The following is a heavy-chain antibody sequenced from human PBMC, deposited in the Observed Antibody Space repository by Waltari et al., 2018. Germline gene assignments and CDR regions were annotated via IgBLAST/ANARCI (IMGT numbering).Heavy chain of an antibody. CDR3: ARFFKSTPFDY. J-gene: IGHJ4*02. CDR2: INPGNGNT. V-gene: IGHV1-3*01. Sequence: QVQLVQYGAEVKKPGASVKVSCKAPGYTSTSYAMHWVRKAPGQRLERMGWINPGNGNTKYSQKFQGRVTITRDTSASTAYMELSSLRSEDTAVYYCARFFKSTPFDYWGQGTLVTVSS. CDR1: GYTSTSYA.